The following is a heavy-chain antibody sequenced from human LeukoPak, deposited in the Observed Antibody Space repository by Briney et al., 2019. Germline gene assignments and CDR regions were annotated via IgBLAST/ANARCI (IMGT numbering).Heavy chain of an antibody. CDR3: AELGITMIGGV. D-gene: IGHD3-10*02. V-gene: IGHV3-7*01. CDR1: GFTFSSHW. Sequence: GGSLRLSCAASGFTFSSHWMSWVRQAPGKGLEWVVNIKKDGSEKYYVDAVKGRFTISRDNAKTSLYLQMNSLRAEDTAVYYCAELGITMIGGVWGKGTTVTISS. CDR2: IKKDGSEK. J-gene: IGHJ6*04.